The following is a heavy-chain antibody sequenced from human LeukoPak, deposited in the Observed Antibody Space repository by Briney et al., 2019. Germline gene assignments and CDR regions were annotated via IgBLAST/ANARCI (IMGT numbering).Heavy chain of an antibody. CDR3: AKGDTS. CDR2: IHIDGSNK. Sequence: PGGSLRLSCVASGFNFSHYDMHWVRQASGKGLDWVAFIHIDGSNKYYAVSVKGRFTISRDNSKNTLYLQMNSLRTEDTAVYYCAKGDTSWGQGTLVTVTS. CDR1: GFNFSHYD. V-gene: IGHV3-30*02. J-gene: IGHJ5*02. D-gene: IGHD2-21*02.